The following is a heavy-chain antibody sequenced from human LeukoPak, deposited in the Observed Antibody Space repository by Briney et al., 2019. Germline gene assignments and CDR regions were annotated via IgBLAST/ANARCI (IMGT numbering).Heavy chain of an antibody. V-gene: IGHV3-66*01. Sequence: PGGSLRLSCTASGFTVSSNYMSWVRQAPGKGLEWVSVIYSGGSTYYADSVKGRFTISRDNSKNTLYLQMNSLRAEGTAVYYCARDVRGYYYDSSGYYDYWGQGTLVTVSS. CDR3: ARDVRGYYYDSSGYYDY. D-gene: IGHD3-22*01. J-gene: IGHJ4*02. CDR1: GFTVSSNY. CDR2: IYSGGST.